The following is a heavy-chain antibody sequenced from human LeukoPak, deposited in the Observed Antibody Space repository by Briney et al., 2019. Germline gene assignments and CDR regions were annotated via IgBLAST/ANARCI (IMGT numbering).Heavy chain of an antibody. CDR2: IYGGGSGST. D-gene: IGHD1-14*01. CDR3: AKDFTPDGIWDIDY. V-gene: IGHV3-23*01. J-gene: IGHJ4*02. Sequence: GGSLRLSCAASGFTFSSYAMSWVRQAPGKGLEWVSGIYGGGSGSTFYAESVKGRFTISRDNSKNALYLQMNSLRDEDTAIYYCAKDFTPDGIWDIDYWGRGTLTTVSS. CDR1: GFTFSSYA.